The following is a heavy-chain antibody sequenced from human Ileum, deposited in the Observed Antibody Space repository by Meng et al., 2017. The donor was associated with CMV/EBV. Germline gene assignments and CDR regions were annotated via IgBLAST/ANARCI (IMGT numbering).Heavy chain of an antibody. Sequence: QLQLQASGPGLVKPSETLSLTCTVSGGSISNSSYYWGWIRQHPGKGLEWVASIYYIGNPYHNPSLKGRVSISLDTSKNQFSLKMTSVTAADTAVYYCARIARGSTPLDYWGQGTLVTVSS. V-gene: IGHV4-39*07. CDR3: ARIARGSTPLDY. J-gene: IGHJ4*02. CDR2: IYYIGNP. D-gene: IGHD2-21*01. CDR1: GGSISNSSYY.